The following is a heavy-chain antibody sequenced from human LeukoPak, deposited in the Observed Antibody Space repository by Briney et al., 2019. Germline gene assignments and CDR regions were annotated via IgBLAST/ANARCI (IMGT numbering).Heavy chain of an antibody. D-gene: IGHD3-9*01. CDR2: INPKDGAT. Sequence: ASVKVSCKASGYSLTGYYIHWVRQVPGQGLEWVGWINPKDGATNYAQNFQARVTMTRDTSISTVSMEVMSLKSDDTATYYCARAGTKFAPADYWGQGTLVTVSS. CDR1: GYSLTGYY. V-gene: IGHV1-2*02. CDR3: ARAGTKFAPADY. J-gene: IGHJ4*02.